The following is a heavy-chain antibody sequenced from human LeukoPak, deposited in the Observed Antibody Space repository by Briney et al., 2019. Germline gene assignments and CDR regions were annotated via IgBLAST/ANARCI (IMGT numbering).Heavy chain of an antibody. CDR2: IYYSGST. D-gene: IGHD3-22*01. Sequence: PSETLSLTCTVSGGSISSYYWSWIRQPPGKGLEWIGYIYYSGSTNYNPSLKSRVSISVDTSKNQFSLKLSSVTAADTAVYYCARGGSYYDSSGYYLRHWGQGTLFTVSS. J-gene: IGHJ1*01. V-gene: IGHV4-59*01. CDR3: ARGGSYYDSSGYYLRH. CDR1: GGSISSYY.